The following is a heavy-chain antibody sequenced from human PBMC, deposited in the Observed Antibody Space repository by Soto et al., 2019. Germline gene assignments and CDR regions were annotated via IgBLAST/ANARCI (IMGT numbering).Heavy chain of an antibody. CDR3: ARQSRLSTYDSSGYLDY. CDR1: GGSISSSSYY. V-gene: IGHV4-39*01. CDR2: IYYSGGT. J-gene: IGHJ4*02. D-gene: IGHD3-22*01. Sequence: QLQLQESGPGLVKPSETLSLTCTVSGGSISSSSYYWGWIRQPPGKGLEWIGSIYYSGGTYYNPSLKSRVTISVDPAKNQFSLKLSSVTAADTAVYYCARQSRLSTYDSSGYLDYWGQGTLVTVSS.